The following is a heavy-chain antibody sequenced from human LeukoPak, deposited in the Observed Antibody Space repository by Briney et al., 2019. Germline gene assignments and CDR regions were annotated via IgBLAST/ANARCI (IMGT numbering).Heavy chain of an antibody. CDR3: AKGIDSSGYWADY. Sequence: PGRSLRLSCAASGFTFTNYGMHWVRQAPGKGLEWVALTSYDGSDKNYADSVKGRFTISRDNSKNTLYMQMNSLRAEDTAVYYCAKGIDSSGYWADYWGQGTLVTVSS. V-gene: IGHV3-30*18. CDR2: TSYDGSDK. CDR1: GFTFTNYG. D-gene: IGHD3-22*01. J-gene: IGHJ4*02.